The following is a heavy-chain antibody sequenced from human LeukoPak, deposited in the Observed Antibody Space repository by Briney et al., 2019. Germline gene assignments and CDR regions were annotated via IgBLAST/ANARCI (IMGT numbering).Heavy chain of an antibody. CDR2: IISSSSYI. CDR1: GFPFSSYR. J-gene: IGHJ4*02. CDR3: ARAHDY. V-gene: IGHV3-21*01. Sequence: PGGSLRLSCAASGFPFSSYRMNWVRQAPGKGLEWVSSIISSSSYIYYADAVKGRFTISRDNAKNALYLQMNSRRAEDTAVYYCARAHDYWAQGTLVTVSS.